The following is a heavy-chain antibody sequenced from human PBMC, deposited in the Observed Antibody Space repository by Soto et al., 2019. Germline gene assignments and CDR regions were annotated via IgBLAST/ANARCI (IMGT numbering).Heavy chain of an antibody. Sequence: QVQLVESGGGVVQPGRSLRLSCAASGFTFSGYGMHWVRQAPGKGLDWVAAISNDASTKPYADSVKGRFTISRDNSKNTLDLQLNSLRAEDRAGYYFAKARVGEHSSGWPQGHWGEGTLVTVSS. D-gene: IGHD6-19*01. CDR1: GFTFSGYG. J-gene: IGHJ4*02. CDR2: ISNDASTK. CDR3: AKARVGEHSSGWPQGH. V-gene: IGHV3-30*18.